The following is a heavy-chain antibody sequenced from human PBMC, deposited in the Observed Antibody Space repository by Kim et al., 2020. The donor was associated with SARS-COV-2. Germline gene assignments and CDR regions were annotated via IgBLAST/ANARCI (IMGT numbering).Heavy chain of an antibody. CDR2: INHSGST. J-gene: IGHJ5*02. D-gene: IGHD1-7*01. V-gene: IGHV4-34*01. CDR1: GGSFSGYY. Sequence: SETLSLTCAVYGGSFSGYYWSWIRQPPGKGLEWIGEINHSGSTNYNPSLKSRVTISVDTSKNQFSLKPSSVTAADTAVYYCARGGTKYNWNYFGWFDPWGQGTLVTVSS. CDR3: ARGGTKYNWNYFGWFDP.